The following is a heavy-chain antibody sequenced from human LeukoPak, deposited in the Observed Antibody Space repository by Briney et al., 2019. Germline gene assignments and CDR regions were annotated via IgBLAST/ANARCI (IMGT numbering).Heavy chain of an antibody. V-gene: IGHV4-34*01. CDR3: ARERHRGIWNYDSSGYSDY. CDR1: GGSFSGYY. D-gene: IGHD3-22*01. Sequence: SETLSLTCAVYGGSFSGYYWSWIRQPPGKGLEWIGEINHSGSTNYNPSLKSRVTISVDTSKNQFSLKLSSVTAADTAVYYCARERHRGIWNYDSSGYSDYWGQGTLVTVSS. CDR2: INHSGST. J-gene: IGHJ4*02.